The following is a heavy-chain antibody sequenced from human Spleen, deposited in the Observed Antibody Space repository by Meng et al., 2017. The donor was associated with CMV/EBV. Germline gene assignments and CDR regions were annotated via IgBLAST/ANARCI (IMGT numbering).Heavy chain of an antibody. D-gene: IGHD3-3*01. CDR1: GLTVSRNY. CDR2: IYTAGNT. Sequence: GGSLRLSCAVSGLTVSRNYMSWVRQAPGKGLEWVSVIYTAGNTYYADSVKGRFTISRDNAKNSLYLQMNSLRAEDAAVYYCARGDYDFWSGHATTKADYWGQGTLVTVSS. V-gene: IGHV3-66*01. CDR3: ARGDYDFWSGHATTKADY. J-gene: IGHJ4*02.